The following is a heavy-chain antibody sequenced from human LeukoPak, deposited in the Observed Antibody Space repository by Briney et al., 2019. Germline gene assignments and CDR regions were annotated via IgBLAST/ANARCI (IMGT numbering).Heavy chain of an antibody. CDR3: ARGGYYYDSSGYSHLPDY. Sequence: ASVKVSCKASGGTFSSYAFSWVRQAPGQGLEWMGGIIPIVGTTNYAQMFQGRVTITADESTSTAYMELSSLRSEDTAVYYCARGGYYYDSSGYSHLPDYWGQGTLVTVSS. J-gene: IGHJ4*02. CDR2: IIPIVGTT. CDR1: GGTFSSYA. D-gene: IGHD3-22*01. V-gene: IGHV1-69*13.